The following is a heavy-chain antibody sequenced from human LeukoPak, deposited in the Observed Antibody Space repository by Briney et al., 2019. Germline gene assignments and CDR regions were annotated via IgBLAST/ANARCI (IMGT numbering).Heavy chain of an antibody. CDR2: IDPSYRRA. CDR3: ARVMGYCTVRSCPGMDV. V-gene: IGHV1-46*01. D-gene: IGHD2-8*02. CDR1: GYTFTTYY. Sequence: GASVKVSCKASGYTFTTYYLNWVRQAPGQGLEWMGKIDPSYRRAFYAQKFQGRVTMTRDTSTSTVYMELSSLTSEDTAVYFCARVMGYCTVRSCPGMDVWGQGTTVTVSS. J-gene: IGHJ6*02.